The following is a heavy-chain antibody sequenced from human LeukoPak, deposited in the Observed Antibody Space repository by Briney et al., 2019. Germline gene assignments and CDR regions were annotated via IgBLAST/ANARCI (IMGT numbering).Heavy chain of an antibody. CDR3: AEAIGIQLWLRSDY. CDR1: GLTFSNYA. V-gene: IGHV3-64*01. J-gene: IGHJ4*02. Sequence: PGGSLRLSCAAWGLTFSNYAMHWVRQAPGKGLEYVSAISSNGGSTYYANSVKGRFTISRDNSKNTLYLQMGSLRAEDMAEYHCAEAIGIQLWLRSDYWGQGTLVTVSS. D-gene: IGHD5-18*01. CDR2: ISSNGGST.